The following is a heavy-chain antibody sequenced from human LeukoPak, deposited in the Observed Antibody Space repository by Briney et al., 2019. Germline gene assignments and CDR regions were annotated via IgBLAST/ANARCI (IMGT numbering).Heavy chain of an antibody. CDR2: IIPIFGTA. V-gene: IGHV1-69*13. Sequence: SVKVSCKASGGTFSSYAISWVRQAPGQGLEWMGGIIPIFGTANYAQKFQGRVTITADEFTSTAYMELSSLRSEDTAVYYCARGGWNYDYYYYGMDVWGQGTTVTVSS. CDR3: ARGGWNYDYYYYGMDV. J-gene: IGHJ6*02. D-gene: IGHD1-7*01. CDR1: GGTFSSYA.